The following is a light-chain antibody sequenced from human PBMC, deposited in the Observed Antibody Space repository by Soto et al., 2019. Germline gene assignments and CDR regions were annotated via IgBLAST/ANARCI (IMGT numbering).Light chain of an antibody. CDR2: DAS. CDR1: QSVSSC. Sequence: EIVLTQSPATLSLSPGERATLSCRASQSVSSCLAWYQQKPGQAPRLLIYDASNRATGIPARFSGSGSGTDFTLTISSLEPEDFAVYYCQQRSNWPPALTFVGGTKVEIK. V-gene: IGKV3-11*01. J-gene: IGKJ4*01. CDR3: QQRSNWPPALT.